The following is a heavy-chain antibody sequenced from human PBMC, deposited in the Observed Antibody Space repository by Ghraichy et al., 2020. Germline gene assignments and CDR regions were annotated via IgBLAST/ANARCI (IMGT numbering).Heavy chain of an antibody. D-gene: IGHD1-26*01. V-gene: IGHV3-7*01. CDR1: EFSFNKFW. CDR3: ARARGGWCTTTNCFAEYAEY. J-gene: IGHJ4*02. CDR2: IKQGGGEK. Sequence: GALRLSCVGSEFSFNKFWMSWVRQAPGKGLEWVASIKQGGGEKHYADSLKGRIAISRDNTQNSLFLQLDSLRVDDTAVYYCARARGGWCTTTNCFAEYAEYWGEGTLVTVSS.